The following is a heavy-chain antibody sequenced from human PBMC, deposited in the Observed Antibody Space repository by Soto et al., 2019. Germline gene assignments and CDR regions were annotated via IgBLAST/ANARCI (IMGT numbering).Heavy chain of an antibody. V-gene: IGHV5-51*01. J-gene: IGHJ4*02. CDR3: ARQEYCSSTSCYTVDS. CDR2: IYLGDSNT. CDR1: GYRFTSYW. D-gene: IGHD2-2*02. Sequence: GESLNISCKGSGYRFTSYWIGWVRQMPGKGLEWMGIIYLGDSNTRYSPSFQGQVTISADKSISTAYLQWSSLKASDTAIYYCARQEYCSSTSCYTVDSWGQGTLVTVSS.